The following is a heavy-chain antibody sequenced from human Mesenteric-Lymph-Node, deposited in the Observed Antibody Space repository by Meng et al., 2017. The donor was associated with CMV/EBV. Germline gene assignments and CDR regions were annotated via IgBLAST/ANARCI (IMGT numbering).Heavy chain of an antibody. J-gene: IGHJ4*02. CDR3: ARAVAAPHY. D-gene: IGHD2-15*01. CDR2: INPSGGST. Sequence: ASVKVSCKASGYTFTSYGINWVRQAPGQGLEWMGKINPSGGSTSYAQKFQGRVTMTRDTSTSTVYMELSSLRSEDTAVYYCARAVAAPHYWGQGTLVTVSS. V-gene: IGHV1-46*01. CDR1: GYTFTSYG.